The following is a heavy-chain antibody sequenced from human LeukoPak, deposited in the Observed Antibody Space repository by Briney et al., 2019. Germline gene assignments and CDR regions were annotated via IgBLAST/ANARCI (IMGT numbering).Heavy chain of an antibody. CDR1: GGSISSYY. CDR2: IYYSAST. D-gene: IGHD3-22*01. J-gene: IGHJ6*03. V-gene: IGHV4-59*01. Sequence: PSETLSLTCTVSGGSISSYYWSWIRQPPGKGLEWIGYIYYSASTNYNPSLKSRVTISVDTSKNQFSLKLSSVTAADTAVYYCARERSEYYYDSSGYTYYYYYYMDVWAKGPRSPSP. CDR3: ARERSEYYYDSSGYTYYYYYYMDV.